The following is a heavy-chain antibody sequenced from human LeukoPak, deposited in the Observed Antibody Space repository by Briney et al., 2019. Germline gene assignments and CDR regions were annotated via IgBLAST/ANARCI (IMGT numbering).Heavy chain of an antibody. Sequence: KPSETLSLTCAVYGGSFSGYYWSWIRQPPGKGLEWIGEINHSGSTNYNPSLKSRVTISVDTSKNQFSLKLSSVTAVDTAVYYCARPSDGPTYYDFWSGYSPDAFDIWGQGTMVTVSS. D-gene: IGHD3-3*01. CDR2: INHSGST. J-gene: IGHJ3*02. V-gene: IGHV4-34*01. CDR3: ARPSDGPTYYDFWSGYSPDAFDI. CDR1: GGSFSGYY.